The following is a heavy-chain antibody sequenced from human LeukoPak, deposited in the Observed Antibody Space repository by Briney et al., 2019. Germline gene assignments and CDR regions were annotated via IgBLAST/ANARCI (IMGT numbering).Heavy chain of an antibody. Sequence: SETLSLTCTVSGGSISSRSHSWGWIRQPPGKGLEWIGSLYYSGSTYYNPSLKSRVTISVDTSKNQFSLKLSSVTAADTALYYCARWEESDAFDIWGQGTMVTVSS. CDR3: ARWEESDAFDI. V-gene: IGHV4-39*01. D-gene: IGHD1-26*01. CDR2: LYYSGST. J-gene: IGHJ3*02. CDR1: GGSISSRSHS.